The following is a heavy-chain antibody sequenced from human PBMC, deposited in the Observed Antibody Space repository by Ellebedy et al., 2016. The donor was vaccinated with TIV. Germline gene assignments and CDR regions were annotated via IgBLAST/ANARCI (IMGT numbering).Heavy chain of an antibody. Sequence: GESLKISCAASGFTVSDYYMSWIRQAPGKGLEWVSYMSRSGSTIYHADSVKGRFTISRENANNSLYLQMNSLKTEDTAIYYCTTANVLYGGDCAYWGQGTLVTVSS. CDR1: GFTVSDYY. CDR2: MSRSGSTI. CDR3: TTANVLYGGDCAY. V-gene: IGHV3-11*01. J-gene: IGHJ4*02. D-gene: IGHD2-21*02.